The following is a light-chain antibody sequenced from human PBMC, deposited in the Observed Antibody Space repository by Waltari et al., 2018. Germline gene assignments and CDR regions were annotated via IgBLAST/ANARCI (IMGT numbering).Light chain of an antibody. V-gene: IGKV3-15*01. CDR3: QQYDHWPPA. CDR1: QPTRTD. Sequence: ETVMKQSPATLSVSPGERVIPSCRASQPTRTDLAWYQQKPGQSPRLLIYGASTRATAIPARFSGSWSDTEFTLTISSLQSEDFAFYYCQQYDHWPPAFGPGTKVDVK. J-gene: IGKJ3*01. CDR2: GAS.